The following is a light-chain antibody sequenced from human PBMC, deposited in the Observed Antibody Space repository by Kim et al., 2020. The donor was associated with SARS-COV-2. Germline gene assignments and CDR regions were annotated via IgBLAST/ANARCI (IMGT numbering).Light chain of an antibody. CDR3: QQYNKWPLT. V-gene: IGKV3D-15*01. Sequence: VSPGERATLSCGASQSVSSNLAWYQQKPGQAPRLLIYGASTRATGIPARFSGSESGTEFTLTIGSLQSEDFAVYYCQQYNKWPLTFGGGTKLEI. CDR1: QSVSSN. CDR2: GAS. J-gene: IGKJ4*01.